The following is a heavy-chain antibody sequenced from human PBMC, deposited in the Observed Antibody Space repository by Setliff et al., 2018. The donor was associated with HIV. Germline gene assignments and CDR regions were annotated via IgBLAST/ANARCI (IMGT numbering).Heavy chain of an antibody. CDR1: GGSISSHY. V-gene: IGHV4-59*11. Sequence: SETLSLTCTVSGGSISSHYWNWIRQPPGKGLEWIGYIHYSGSINYNPSLKSRVNISGDSSKKQVYLMLSSVTAADTAVYFCARVPSSGWYGGNHYMDVWGKGAAVTVSS. D-gene: IGHD6-19*01. CDR2: IHYSGSI. CDR3: ARVPSSGWYGGNHYMDV. J-gene: IGHJ6*03.